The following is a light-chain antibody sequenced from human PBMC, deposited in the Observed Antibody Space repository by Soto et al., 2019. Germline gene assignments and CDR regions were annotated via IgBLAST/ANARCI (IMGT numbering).Light chain of an antibody. Sequence: DIQMTQSPSSLSASVGDRVTITCRASQSITNYLNWYPQKPGKAPKLLIYAASNLQSGVPSRFSGSGSGTYFTLTISSLQPEDFATYYCQESYSTPPMYTFGQGTELEIK. CDR2: AAS. CDR1: QSITNY. V-gene: IGKV1-39*01. CDR3: QESYSTPPMYT. J-gene: IGKJ2*01.